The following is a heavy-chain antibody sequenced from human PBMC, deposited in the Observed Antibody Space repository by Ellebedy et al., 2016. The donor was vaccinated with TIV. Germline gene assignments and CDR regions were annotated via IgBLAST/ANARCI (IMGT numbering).Heavy chain of an antibody. CDR1: GFTFGDNA. CDR2: IRSKAYGGTT. CDR3: TRGIQGVWPYYFDY. Sequence: GESLKIFCTASGFTFGDNAVSWFRQAPGKGLEWVGFIRSKAYGGTTEYAASVKGRFTISRDDSKNIAYLQMNSLKTEDTAVYYCTRGIQGVWPYYFDYWGQGTLVTVSS. D-gene: IGHD5-18*01. V-gene: IGHV3-49*03. J-gene: IGHJ4*02.